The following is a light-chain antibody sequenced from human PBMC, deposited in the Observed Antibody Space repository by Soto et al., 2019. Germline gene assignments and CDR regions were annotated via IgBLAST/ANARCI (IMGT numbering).Light chain of an antibody. Sequence: IQLPLSPSHLSPCSLDPFTITWPASQSISSWVAWYQQKPGKATKLLIYKASSLESGVPSRFSGSCCRTEFTLISSSVQPDDFVTYYGQHCSSTLTFGQGTRLEIK. CDR2: KAS. CDR3: QHCSSTLT. CDR1: QSISSW. J-gene: IGKJ5*01. V-gene: IGKV1-5*03.